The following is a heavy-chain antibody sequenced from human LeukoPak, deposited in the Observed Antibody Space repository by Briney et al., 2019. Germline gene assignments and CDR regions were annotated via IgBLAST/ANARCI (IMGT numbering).Heavy chain of an antibody. CDR3: ARVRGESPRWFDP. V-gene: IGHV3-74*01. J-gene: IGHJ5*02. D-gene: IGHD3-10*01. CDR2: INNDGSRT. CDR1: GFTFSSYW. Sequence: PGGSLRLSCAASGFTFSSYWMHWVRRAPGKGLVWVAHINNDGSRTNYADSVKGRFTVSRGNAKNMLYLQMNSLRVEDTAVYYCARVRGESPRWFDPWGQGTLVTVSS.